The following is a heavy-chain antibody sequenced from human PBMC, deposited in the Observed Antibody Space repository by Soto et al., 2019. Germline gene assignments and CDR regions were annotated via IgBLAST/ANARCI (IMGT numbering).Heavy chain of an antibody. CDR3: ARDLGDCSGGSCSASYYYGMDV. D-gene: IGHD2-15*01. J-gene: IGHJ6*02. CDR1: GGTFSSYV. V-gene: IGHV1-69*13. Sequence: GASVKVSCKASGGTFSSYVISWVRQAPGQGLEWMRGIIPIFGTANYAQKFQGRVTITADESTSTAYMELSSLRSEDTAVYYCARDLGDCSGGSCSASYYYGMDVWGQGITVTVSS. CDR2: IIPIFGTA.